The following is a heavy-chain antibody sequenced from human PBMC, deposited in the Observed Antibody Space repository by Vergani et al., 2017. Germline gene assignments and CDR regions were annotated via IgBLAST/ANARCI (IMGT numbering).Heavy chain of an antibody. V-gene: IGHV3-13*01. CDR3: ARGGITGTMGLDY. D-gene: IGHD1-20*01. J-gene: IGHJ4*02. Sequence: EVQLVESGGGLVQPGGSLRLSCAASGFTFSSYDMHWVRQATGKGLEWVSAIGTAGDTYYPGSGKGRFTISRENAKNSLYLQMNSLRAGDTAVYYCARGGITGTMGLDYWGQGTLVTVSS. CDR1: GFTFSSYD. CDR2: IGTAGDT.